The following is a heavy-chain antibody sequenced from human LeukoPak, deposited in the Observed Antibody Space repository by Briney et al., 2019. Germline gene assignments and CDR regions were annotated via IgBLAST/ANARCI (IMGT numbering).Heavy chain of an antibody. D-gene: IGHD3-22*01. CDR2: IDWDDDK. Sequence: SGPTLVNPTQTLTLTCTFSGFSLSTSGMCVSWIRQPPGKALEWLARIDWDDDKYYSTSLKTRLTISKDTSKNQVVLTMTNMDPVDTATYYCARISNYYDSSRRFDYWGQGTLVTVSS. V-gene: IGHV2-70*11. J-gene: IGHJ4*02. CDR3: ARISNYYDSSRRFDY. CDR1: GFSLSTSGMC.